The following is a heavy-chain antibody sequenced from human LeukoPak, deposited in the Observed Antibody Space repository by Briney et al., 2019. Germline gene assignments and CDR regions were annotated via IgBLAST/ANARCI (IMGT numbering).Heavy chain of an antibody. CDR1: GFTFSSYA. CDR3: AKDPWYNWNDDWGYYFDY. Sequence: GGSPRLSCAASGFTFSSYAMSWVRQAPGKGLEWVSAISGSGGSTYYADSVKGRFTISRDNSKNTLYLQMNSLRAEDTAVYYCAKDPWYNWNDDWGYYFDYWGQGTLVTVSS. D-gene: IGHD1-1*01. V-gene: IGHV3-23*01. J-gene: IGHJ4*02. CDR2: ISGSGGST.